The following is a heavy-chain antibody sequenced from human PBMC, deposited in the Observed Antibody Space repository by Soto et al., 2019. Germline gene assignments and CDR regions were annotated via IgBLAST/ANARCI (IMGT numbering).Heavy chain of an antibody. CDR3: AKGYSSGWFDY. CDR2: ISYDGSNK. J-gene: IGHJ4*02. CDR1: GFTFSSYG. Sequence: QVQLVESGGGVVQPGRSLRLSCAASGFTFSSYGMHWVRQAPGKGLEWVAVISYDGSNKYYADSVKGRFTISRDNSKKKLYLQMNSLRDEDTAVYYCAKGYSSGWFDYWGQGTLVTVSS. D-gene: IGHD6-19*01. V-gene: IGHV3-30*18.